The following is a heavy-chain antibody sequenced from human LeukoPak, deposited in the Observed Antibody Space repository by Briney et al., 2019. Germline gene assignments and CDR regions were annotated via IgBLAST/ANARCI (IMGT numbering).Heavy chain of an antibody. CDR3: ARVGGTNYYYYGMDV. Sequence: SETLSLTCTVSGDSISTYYWSWIRQPPGKGLEWIAYIHYRGSTTYNPSLRSRVTISVDTSKNQFSLKLSSVTAADTAVYYCARVGGTNYYYYGMDVWGQGTTVTVSS. CDR1: GDSISTYY. D-gene: IGHD1-1*01. CDR2: IHYRGST. V-gene: IGHV4-59*01. J-gene: IGHJ6*02.